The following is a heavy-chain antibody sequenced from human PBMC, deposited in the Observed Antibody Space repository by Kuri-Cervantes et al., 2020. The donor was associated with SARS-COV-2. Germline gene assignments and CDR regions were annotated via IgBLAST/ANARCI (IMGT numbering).Heavy chain of an antibody. V-gene: IGHV1-69*13. D-gene: IGHD3-10*01. J-gene: IGHJ6*02. CDR3: ARKSYYYGSGSYYGSRPYYYNYGMDV. CDR2: IIPIFGTA. CDR1: GGTFSSYA. Sequence: SVKVSCKASGGTFSSYAISWVRQAPGQGLEWMGGIIPIFGTANYAQKFQGRVTITADESTSTAYMELSSLRSEDTAVYYCARKSYYYGSGSYYGSRPYYYNYGMDVWGQGTTVTVSS.